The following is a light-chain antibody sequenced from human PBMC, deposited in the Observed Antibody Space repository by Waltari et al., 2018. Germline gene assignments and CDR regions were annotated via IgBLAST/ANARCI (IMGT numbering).Light chain of an antibody. V-gene: IGKV3-20*01. Sequence: ASQTCRTTYVASYQQKPCQAPTLLFYGASCRATGIPDRFSCSGSGTDFSLTISSLEPEDFAVHYCQQYDISPLTFGGGTKVEIK. J-gene: IGKJ4*01. CDR2: GAS. CDR3: QQYDISPLT. CDR1: QTCRTTY.